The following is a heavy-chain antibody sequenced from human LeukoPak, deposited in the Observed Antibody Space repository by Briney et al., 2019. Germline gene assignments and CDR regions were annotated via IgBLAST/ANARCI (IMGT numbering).Heavy chain of an antibody. CDR1: GGSISSGSYY. CDR3: ARVGIAVAGNGFDY. Sequence: PSETLSLTCTVSGGSISSGSYYWSWLRQPAGKGLEWIGRIYNSGSSHYNPSLNSRVTISVDTSKNQFSLKLSSVTAADTAVYYCARVGIAVAGNGFDYWGQGTLVTVSS. D-gene: IGHD6-19*01. CDR2: IYNSGSS. V-gene: IGHV4-61*02. J-gene: IGHJ4*02.